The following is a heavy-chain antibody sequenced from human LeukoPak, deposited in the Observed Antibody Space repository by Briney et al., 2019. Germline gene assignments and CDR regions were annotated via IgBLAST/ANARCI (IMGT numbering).Heavy chain of an antibody. D-gene: IGHD5-24*01. CDR2: IYYSGST. CDR3: ARGRWSRDGYNYDY. Sequence: SETLSLTCTVSGSSISSYYWSWIRQPPGKGLEWIGYIYYSGSTNYNPSLKSRVTISVDTSKNQFSLKLSSVTAADTAVYYCARGRWSRDGYNYDYWGQGTLVTVSS. J-gene: IGHJ4*02. V-gene: IGHV4-59*01. CDR1: GSSISSYY.